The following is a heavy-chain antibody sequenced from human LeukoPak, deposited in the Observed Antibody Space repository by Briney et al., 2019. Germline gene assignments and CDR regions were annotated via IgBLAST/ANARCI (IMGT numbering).Heavy chain of an antibody. D-gene: IGHD3-3*01. CDR1: GYTFTSYD. V-gene: IGHV1-8*01. Sequence: ASVKVSCKASGYTFTSYDINWVGQATGRGLEWMGWMNPNSGNTGYAQKFQGRVTMTRNTSISTAYMELSSLRAEDTATYYCAKDGLQSSEWLPPLNYWGQGTLVTVSS. CDR3: AKDGLQSSEWLPPLNY. CDR2: MNPNSGNT. J-gene: IGHJ4*02.